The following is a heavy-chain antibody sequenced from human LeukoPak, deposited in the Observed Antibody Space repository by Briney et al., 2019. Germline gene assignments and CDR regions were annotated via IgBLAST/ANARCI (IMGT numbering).Heavy chain of an antibody. V-gene: IGHV3-30*14. CDR2: ISYDGRQK. CDR1: GVTFSSYW. Sequence: GNSLRLSCAASGVTFSSYWMSWVRQAPGKGLEWVAVISYDGRQKYYADSVKGRFTISRDNSKNTLFLQMNSLRDEDKAVYYCTRVYLERLTAGYFDHWGQGTLVTVSP. J-gene: IGHJ4*02. D-gene: IGHD2-8*01. CDR3: TRVYLERLTAGYFDH.